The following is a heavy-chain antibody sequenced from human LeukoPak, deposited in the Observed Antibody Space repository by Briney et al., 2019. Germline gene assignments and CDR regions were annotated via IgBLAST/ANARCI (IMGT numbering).Heavy chain of an antibody. CDR1: GFTFSNYG. V-gene: IGHV3-30*02. D-gene: IGHD3-10*01. CDR2: IRFDGSTK. CDR3: ARATMVRGRPLKY. J-gene: IGHJ4*02. Sequence: GGSLRLSCATSGFTFSNYGMHWVRQAPGKGLEWVAFIRFDGSTKYYADSVKGRFTISRDNSKNTFYLQMNCLRGGDTAVYYCARATMVRGRPLKYWGQGTLVTVSS.